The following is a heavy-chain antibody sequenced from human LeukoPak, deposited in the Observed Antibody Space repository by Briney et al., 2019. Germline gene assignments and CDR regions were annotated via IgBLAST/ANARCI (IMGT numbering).Heavy chain of an antibody. CDR1: GFTFSSYS. V-gene: IGHV3-21*01. CDR2: ISSSSSYI. J-gene: IGHJ4*02. CDR3: ARDPGSHIVVVTSDYFDY. D-gene: IGHD2-21*02. Sequence: GGSLRLSCAASGFTFSSYSMNWVRQAPGKGLEWVSSISSSSSYIYYADSVKGRFTISRDNAKNSLYLQMNSLRAEDTAVYYCARDPGSHIVVVTSDYFDYWGQGTLVTVSS.